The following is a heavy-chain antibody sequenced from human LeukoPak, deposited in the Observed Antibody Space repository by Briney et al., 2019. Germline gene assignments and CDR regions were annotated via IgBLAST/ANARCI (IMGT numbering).Heavy chain of an antibody. CDR1: GGTFSSYA. CDR2: INPSGGST. J-gene: IGHJ5*02. V-gene: IGHV1-46*01. D-gene: IGHD6-19*01. CDR3: ARASLPGGWYSAWFDP. Sequence: ASVEVSCKASGGTFSSYAISWVRQAPGQGLEWMGIINPSGGSTSYAQKFQGRVTMTRDTSTSTVYMELSSLRSEDTAVYYCARASLPGGWYSAWFDPWGQGTLVTVSS.